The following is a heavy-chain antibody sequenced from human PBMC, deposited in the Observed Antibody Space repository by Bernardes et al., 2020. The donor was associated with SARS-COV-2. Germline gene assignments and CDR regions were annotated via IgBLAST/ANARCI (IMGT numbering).Heavy chain of an antibody. CDR3: ARGTGGGYYFYDY. CDR2: ITTSTGNT. CDR1: GYTSPTFG. V-gene: IGHV1-18*01. J-gene: IGHJ4*02. Sequence: ASVKVSCKTSGYTSPTFGIGWVRQAPGQGLEWLGWITTSTGNTKYAQKFQGRVTMTTDTSTSIAYMELTSLRSDDTAIYYCARGTGGGYYFYDYWGQGTLVTDSS. D-gene: IGHD2-15*01.